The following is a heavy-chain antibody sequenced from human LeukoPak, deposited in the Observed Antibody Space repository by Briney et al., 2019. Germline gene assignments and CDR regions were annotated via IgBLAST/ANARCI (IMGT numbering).Heavy chain of an antibody. CDR2: ISGGGGST. D-gene: IGHD3-16*01. V-gene: IGHV3-23*01. CDR1: GFTFSSNA. CDR3: AKGVGEFGFRFDS. Sequence: GGSRRLSCEVSGFTFSSNAMGWVRQAPGEGLEWVSVISGGGGSTYYADSLKGRFTISRDNSKNTLYLQMNSLTAADAAVYYCAKGVGEFGFRFDSWGQGTLVTVSS. J-gene: IGHJ4*02.